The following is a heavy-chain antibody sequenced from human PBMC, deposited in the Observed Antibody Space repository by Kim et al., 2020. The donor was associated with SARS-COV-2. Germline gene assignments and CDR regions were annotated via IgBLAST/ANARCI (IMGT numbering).Heavy chain of an antibody. Sequence: SETLSLTCAVSGDSITNHNWWTWVRQAPGKRLEWIGEKSRGGDTNYSPSIRSRVTVSLDKSKNQFSMDLISVTAAATAIYYSATTAYHFVWGCRRGERTLV. D-gene: IGHD3-16*01. CDR2: KSRGGDT. CDR1: GDSITNHNW. CDR3: ATTAYHFVWGCR. V-gene: IGHV4-4*02. J-gene: IGHJ4*02.